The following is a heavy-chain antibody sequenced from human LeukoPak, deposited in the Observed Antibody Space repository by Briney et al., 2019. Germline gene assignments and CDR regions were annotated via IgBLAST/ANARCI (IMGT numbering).Heavy chain of an antibody. CDR2: IYYSGST. V-gene: IGHV4-59*08. J-gene: IGHJ4*02. CDR3: ATLSMVATGFYYFDY. CDR1: GGSISSYY. Sequence: SETLSLTCTVSGGSISSYYWSWIRQPPGKGLEWIGYIYYSGSTNYNPSLKSRVTISVDTSKNQFSLKLSSVTAADTAVYYCATLSMVATGFYYFDYWGQGTLVTVSS. D-gene: IGHD5-12*01.